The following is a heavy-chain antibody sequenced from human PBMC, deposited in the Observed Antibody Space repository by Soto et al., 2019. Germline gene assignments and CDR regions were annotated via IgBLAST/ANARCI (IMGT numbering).Heavy chain of an antibody. V-gene: IGHV3-53*02. CDR3: ARSTEWNAFDP. CDR1: GFTVIRDY. J-gene: IGHJ3*01. D-gene: IGHD3-3*01. CDR2: IYSGGTT. Sequence: EQLVETGGGLIQPGGSLRLSCAVSGFTVIRDYMNWVRQAPGKGLEWVSVIYSGGTTYHADSVKGRFTISRDNSGNTLFLQMNSLRAEDTAMYYCARSTEWNAFDPWGQGTMVTVSS.